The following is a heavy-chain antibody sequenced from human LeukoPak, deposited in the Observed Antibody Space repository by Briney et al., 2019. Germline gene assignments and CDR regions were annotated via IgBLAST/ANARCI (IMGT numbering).Heavy chain of an antibody. V-gene: IGHV5-51*01. CDR3: ARSYSSSSSFDY. Sequence: GESLKISCKGSGYSFTSYWIGWVRQMPGKGLEWMGIIYPGDSDTRYSPSFQGRVTISADRSISTAYLQWSSLKASGTAMYYCARSYSSSSSFDYWGQGTLVTVSS. CDR1: GYSFTSYW. J-gene: IGHJ4*02. D-gene: IGHD6-6*01. CDR2: IYPGDSDT.